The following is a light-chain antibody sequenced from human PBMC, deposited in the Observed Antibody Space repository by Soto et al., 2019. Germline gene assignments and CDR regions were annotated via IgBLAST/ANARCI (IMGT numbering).Light chain of an antibody. J-gene: IGKJ2*01. CDR3: QLYGSSPPRYT. CDR1: QSVSSNY. CDR2: AAS. V-gene: IGKV3-20*01. Sequence: EIVLTQSPGTLYLSPGERATLSCRASQSVSSNYLAWYQQKRGQAPRLLIYAASARATGIPDRFSGSGSGTDFTLTISRLEPEDFAVYFCQLYGSSPPRYTFAQGIKLEIK.